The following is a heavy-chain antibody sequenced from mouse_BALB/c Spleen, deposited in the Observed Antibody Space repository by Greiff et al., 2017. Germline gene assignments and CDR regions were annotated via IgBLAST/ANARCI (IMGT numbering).Heavy chain of an antibody. CDR2: ISNGGGST. CDR1: GFTFSSYT. J-gene: IGHJ3*01. D-gene: IGHD2-14*01. V-gene: IGHV5-12-2*01. Sequence: EVKLQESGGGLVQPGGSLKLSCAASGFTFSSYTMSWVRQTPEKRLEWVAYISNGGGSTYYPDTVKGRFTISRDNAKNTLYLQMSSLKSEDTAMYYCARHDRYGFAYWGQGTLVTVSA. CDR3: ARHDRYGFAY.